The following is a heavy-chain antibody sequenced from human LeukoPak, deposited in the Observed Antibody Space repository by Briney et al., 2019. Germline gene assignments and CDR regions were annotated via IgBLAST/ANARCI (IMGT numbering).Heavy chain of an antibody. J-gene: IGHJ4*02. CDR2: TYYRSRWHN. CDR1: GDSVSSNSAS. Sequence: SQTLPLTCAISGDSVSSNSASWNWIRQSPSRGLEWLGRTYYRSRWHNDYAVSVKSRITISPDTSKNQFSLQLNSVTPEDTAVYYCARVHSGSSLGFDYWGQGTLVTVSS. CDR3: ARVHSGSSLGFDY. D-gene: IGHD1-26*01. V-gene: IGHV6-1*01.